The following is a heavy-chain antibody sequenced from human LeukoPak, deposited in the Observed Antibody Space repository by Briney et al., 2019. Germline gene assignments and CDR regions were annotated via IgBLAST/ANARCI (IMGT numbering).Heavy chain of an antibody. D-gene: IGHD6-13*01. CDR3: AKDTGIAAAGTYDY. Sequence: PGRSLRLSCAASGFTFSSYGMHWVRQAPGKGLEWVAVISYDGSNKYYADSVKGRFTISRDNSKNTLYLQMNSLRAEDTAVYYCAKDTGIAAAGTYDYWGQGTLVTVSS. V-gene: IGHV3-30*18. J-gene: IGHJ4*02. CDR1: GFTFSSYG. CDR2: ISYDGSNK.